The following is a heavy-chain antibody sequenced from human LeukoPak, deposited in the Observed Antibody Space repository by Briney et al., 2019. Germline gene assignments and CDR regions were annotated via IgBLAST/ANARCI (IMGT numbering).Heavy chain of an antibody. CDR1: GFTFSSYG. D-gene: IGHD1-26*01. V-gene: IGHV3-33*01. CDR3: AGGALPWEFPGGDAFDI. J-gene: IGHJ3*02. CDR2: IWYDGSNK. Sequence: GRSLRLSCAASGFTFSSYGMHWVRQAPGKGLEWVALIWYDGSNKYYADSVKGRFTISRDNSKNTLYLQMNSLRAEDTAVYYCAGGALPWEFPGGDAFDIWGQGTMVTVSS.